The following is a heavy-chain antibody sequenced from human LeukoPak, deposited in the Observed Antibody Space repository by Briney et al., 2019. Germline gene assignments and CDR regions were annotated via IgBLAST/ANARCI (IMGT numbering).Heavy chain of an antibody. D-gene: IGHD3-10*01. Sequence: GRSPRLSCAASGFTFRNYGMNWVRQAPGKGLEWVSYISYSSRTIYNADSVKGRFTISRDNAKNSLYLQMNSLRDEDTAVYYCVRDFGLLWFGELPERGDAFDIWGQGTMVTVSS. V-gene: IGHV3-48*02. CDR2: ISYSSRTI. J-gene: IGHJ3*02. CDR3: VRDFGLLWFGELPERGDAFDI. CDR1: GFTFRNYG.